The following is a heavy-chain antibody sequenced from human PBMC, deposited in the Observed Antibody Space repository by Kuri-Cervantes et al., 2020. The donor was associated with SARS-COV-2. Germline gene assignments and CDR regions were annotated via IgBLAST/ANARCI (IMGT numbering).Heavy chain of an antibody. J-gene: IGHJ2*01. V-gene: IGHV4-59*01. CDR3: ARAGFWSDYRYWYFDL. CDR2: IYYSGST. Sequence: SETLSLTCTVSGGSINSYFWSWIRQPPGKGLEWIGYIYYSGSTNYNPSLKSRVTISVDTSKNQFSLKLSSVTAADTAVYYCARAGFWSDYRYWYFDLWGRGTLVTVSS. D-gene: IGHD3-3*01. CDR1: GGSINSYF.